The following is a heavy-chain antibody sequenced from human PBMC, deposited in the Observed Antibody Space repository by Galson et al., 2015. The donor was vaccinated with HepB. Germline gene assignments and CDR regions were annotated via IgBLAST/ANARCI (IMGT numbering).Heavy chain of an antibody. J-gene: IGHJ6*02. D-gene: IGHD3/OR15-3a*01. CDR2: IKTTCDP. V-gene: IGHV3-13*05. CDR3: ATWWTGFDTYYYDMDV. Sequence: SLRLSCAASGFTFSSYDMHWVRQVTGQGLECVSGIKTTCDPYYPGSVKGRFTISRESAKNSFFLQVNSLRAGDTAVCYCATWWTGFDTYYYDMDVWGHGTTVTVSS. CDR1: GFTFSSYD.